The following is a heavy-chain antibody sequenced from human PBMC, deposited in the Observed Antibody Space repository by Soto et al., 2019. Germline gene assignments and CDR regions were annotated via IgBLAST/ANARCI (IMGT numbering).Heavy chain of an antibody. D-gene: IGHD6-13*01. CDR2: MNPNSGNT. CDR1: GYTFTSYD. V-gene: IGHV1-8*01. J-gene: IGHJ5*02. CDR3: ARGRGAAASSRSRNTIDP. Sequence: ASVKVSCKASGYTFTSYDINWVRQATGQGLEWMGWMNPNSGNTGYAQKFQGRVTMTRNTSISTAYMELSSLRSEDTAVYYCARGRGAAASSRSRNTIDPSGQGTLVTVSS.